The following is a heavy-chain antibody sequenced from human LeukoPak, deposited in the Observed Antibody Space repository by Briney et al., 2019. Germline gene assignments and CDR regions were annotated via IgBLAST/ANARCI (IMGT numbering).Heavy chain of an antibody. CDR1: GFXFSSYG. Sequence: PGRSLRLSCAASGFXFSSYGIHWVRQAPGKGLEWVAVIWYDGSNKYYADSVKGRFTISRDNSKNTLYLQMNSLRAEDTAVYYCARKTYYYDSSGYYRLVDYWGQGTLVTVSS. CDR2: IWYDGSNK. CDR3: ARKTYYYDSSGYYRLVDY. D-gene: IGHD3-22*01. J-gene: IGHJ4*02. V-gene: IGHV3-33*01.